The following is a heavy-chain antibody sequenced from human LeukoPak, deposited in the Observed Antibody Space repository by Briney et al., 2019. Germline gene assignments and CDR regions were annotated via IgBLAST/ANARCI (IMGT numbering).Heavy chain of an antibody. J-gene: IGHJ6*02. V-gene: IGHV1-2*02. Sequence: ASVKVSCKASGYTFIDYYIHWVRLAPGQGLQWMGWVNPNSGGTNYAQNFQGRVTMTRDTSTSTGYLELSRLTSDDTAVYYCARDRGSGTGGDYYGMDVWGQGTTVTVSS. D-gene: IGHD6-19*01. CDR2: VNPNSGGT. CDR3: ARDRGSGTGGDYYGMDV. CDR1: GYTFIDYY.